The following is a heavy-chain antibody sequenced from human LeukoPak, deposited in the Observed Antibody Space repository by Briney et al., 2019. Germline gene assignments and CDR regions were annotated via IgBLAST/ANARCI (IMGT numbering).Heavy chain of an antibody. CDR3: ARDYGDYDSFDY. D-gene: IGHD4-17*01. Sequence: TGGSLRLSCAASGFTVSSNYMSWVRQAPGKGLEWVSVIYSGGSTYYADSVKGRFTISRDNSKNTLYLQMNSLRAEDTAVYYCARDYGDYDSFDYWGQGTLVTVSS. V-gene: IGHV3-66*01. J-gene: IGHJ4*02. CDR2: IYSGGST. CDR1: GFTVSSNY.